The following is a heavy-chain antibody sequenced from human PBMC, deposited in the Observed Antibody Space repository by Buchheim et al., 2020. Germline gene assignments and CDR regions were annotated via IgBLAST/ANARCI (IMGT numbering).Heavy chain of an antibody. Sequence: QITLKESGPTLVKPTQTLTLTCSCSGFSLSAREVSVGWIRQPPGKALEWLALSHGDDTEEYSPSLRIMLTITRDTSKNQLVLTMANVDPVDTATYYCVHRLSSSRGPPYWGPGTL. CDR2: SHGDDTE. CDR1: GFSLSAREVS. J-gene: IGHJ4*02. D-gene: IGHD2-15*01. CDR3: VHRLSSSRGPPY. V-gene: IGHV2-5*02.